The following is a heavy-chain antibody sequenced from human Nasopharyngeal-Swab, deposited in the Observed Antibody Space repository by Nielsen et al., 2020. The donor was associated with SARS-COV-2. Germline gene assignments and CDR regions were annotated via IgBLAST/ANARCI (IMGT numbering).Heavy chain of an antibody. CDR1: GFTFSSYS. D-gene: IGHD3-3*01. V-gene: IGHV3-21*01. Sequence: GGSLRLSCAASGFTFSSYSMNWVRQAPGKGLEWVSSISSSSSYIYYADSVKGRFTISRDNAKNSLYLQMNSLGAEDTAVYYCARDLRITIFGVAPYYYYGMDVWGQGTTVTVSS. CDR2: ISSSSSYI. CDR3: ARDLRITIFGVAPYYYYGMDV. J-gene: IGHJ6*02.